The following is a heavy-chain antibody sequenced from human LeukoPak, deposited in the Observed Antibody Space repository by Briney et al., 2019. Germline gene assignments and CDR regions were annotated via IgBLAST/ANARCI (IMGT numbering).Heavy chain of an antibody. J-gene: IGHJ5*02. CDR1: GFIFSTYG. Sequence: GGSLRLSCAASGFIFSTYGMHWVRQAPGKGLEWVALIWYDGINKYYADSVKGRFTISRDNSKNTLYLQMDNLRAEDTAVYNCARKAAPGMGSLFGPWGQGTLVTVSS. V-gene: IGHV3-33*01. CDR3: ARKAAPGMGSLFGP. CDR2: IWYDGINK. D-gene: IGHD6-13*01.